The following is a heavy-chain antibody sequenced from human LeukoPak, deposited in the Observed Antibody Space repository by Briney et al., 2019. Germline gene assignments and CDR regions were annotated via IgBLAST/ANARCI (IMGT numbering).Heavy chain of an antibody. Sequence: GGSLRLSCAASGFTFSSYAMHWVRQAPGKGLEWVAVISYDGSNKYYADSVKGRFTISRDNSKNTLYLQMNSLRAEDTAVYYCASNGGMDVWGQGTTVTVSS. J-gene: IGHJ6*02. CDR3: ASNGGMDV. CDR2: ISYDGSNK. V-gene: IGHV3-30*04. CDR1: GFTFSSYA.